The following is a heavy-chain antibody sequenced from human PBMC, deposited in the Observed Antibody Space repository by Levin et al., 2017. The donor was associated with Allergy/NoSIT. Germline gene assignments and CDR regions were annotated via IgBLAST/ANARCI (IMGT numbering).Heavy chain of an antibody. J-gene: IGHJ5*02. CDR2: ISSDGSSA. V-gene: IGHV3-74*01. CDR1: GFTFSSNW. CDR3: ARSRTATTGFDP. Sequence: LSLPCAASGFTFSSNWMHWVRQAPGKGLVWVSRISSDGSSATYADSVKGRFTISRDNAKNTLYLQMNSLRAEDTAVYYCARSRTATTGFDPWGQGALVTVSS. D-gene: IGHD1-7*01.